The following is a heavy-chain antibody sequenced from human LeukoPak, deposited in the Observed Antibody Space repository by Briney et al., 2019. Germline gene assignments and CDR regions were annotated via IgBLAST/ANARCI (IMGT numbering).Heavy chain of an antibody. V-gene: IGHV4-39*07. CDR3: TGTTDATSSYYADS. Sequence: SETLSLTCTVSGGSISSFSYYWGWVRQPPGKGLEWIGIIYYSGSTSYSSSLKSRVTISADTSRNQFSLNLNSVTAADTALYYCTGTTDATSSYYADSWGQGTLVTVSS. D-gene: IGHD1-1*01. CDR1: GGSISSFSYY. J-gene: IGHJ4*02. CDR2: IYYSGST.